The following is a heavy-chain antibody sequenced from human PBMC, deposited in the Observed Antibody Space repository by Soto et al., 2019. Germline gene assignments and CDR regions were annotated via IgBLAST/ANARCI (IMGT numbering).Heavy chain of an antibody. CDR2: IIPIFGTA. CDR3: ARDYADCSGGSCEP. Sequence: QVQLVQSGAEVKKPGSSVKVSCKASGGTFSSYAISWVRQAPGQGLEWMGGIIPIFGTANYAQKFQGRVTITADESTSTAYMERSSLRSEDTAVYYCARDYADCSGGSCEPWGQGTLVTVSS. CDR1: GGTFSSYA. J-gene: IGHJ5*02. D-gene: IGHD2-15*01. V-gene: IGHV1-69*01.